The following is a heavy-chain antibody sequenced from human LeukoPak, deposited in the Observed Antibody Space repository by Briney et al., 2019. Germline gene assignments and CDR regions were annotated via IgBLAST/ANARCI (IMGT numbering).Heavy chain of an antibody. D-gene: IGHD3-10*01. CDR1: GFTFSSYE. V-gene: IGHV3-48*03. Sequence: GSLRLSCAASGFTFSSYEMNWVRQAPGKGLEWVSYISSSGSTIYYADSVKGRFTISRDNAKNTLYLQMNSLRAEDTAMYYCARVGGLSVWFGELPRSLDYWGQGTLVTVSS. J-gene: IGHJ4*02. CDR2: ISSSGSTI. CDR3: ARVGGLSVWFGELPRSLDY.